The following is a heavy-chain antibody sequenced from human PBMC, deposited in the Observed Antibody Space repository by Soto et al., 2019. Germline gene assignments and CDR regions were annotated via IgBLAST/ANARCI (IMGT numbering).Heavy chain of an antibody. CDR3: ARRADYYDSSGYLNWFDP. CDR1: GGTISSYY. J-gene: IGHJ5*02. V-gene: IGHV4-59*08. D-gene: IGHD3-22*01. Sequence: SETLSLPCTVSGGTISSYYCSWIRQPPGKGLEWIGYIYYSGSTNYNPSLKSRVTISVDTSKNQFSLKLSSVTAADTAVYYCARRADYYDSSGYLNWFDPWGQGTLVTVS. CDR2: IYYSGST.